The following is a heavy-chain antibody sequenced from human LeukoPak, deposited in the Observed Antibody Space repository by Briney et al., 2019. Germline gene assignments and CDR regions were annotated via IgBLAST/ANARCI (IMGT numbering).Heavy chain of an antibody. J-gene: IGHJ3*02. Sequence: ASVKVSCKASGYIFTTYNINWVRQATGQGLEWVGWMNPNSGDAGYAQQFQGRVTSTRDTSISTAYMELSSLTFEDTAVYYCAQDRGSLVALDIWGQGTVVTVSS. CDR3: AQDRGSLVALDI. D-gene: IGHD3-16*01. CDR1: GYIFTTYN. CDR2: MNPNSGDA. V-gene: IGHV1-8*03.